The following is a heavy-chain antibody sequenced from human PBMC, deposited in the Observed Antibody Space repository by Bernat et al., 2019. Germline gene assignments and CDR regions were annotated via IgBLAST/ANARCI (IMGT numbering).Heavy chain of an antibody. CDR3: AHGYSSSWYSQGYNWFDP. V-gene: IGHV2-5*02. Sequence: QITLKESGPTLVKPTQTLTLTCTFSGFSLSTSGVGVGWIRQPPGKALEWLALIYWDDDTRYSPSLKSRLTITKDTSKNQVVLTMTNMDPVDTATYYCAHGYSSSWYSQGYNWFDPWGQGTLVTVSS. CDR1: GFSLSTSGVG. J-gene: IGHJ5*02. D-gene: IGHD6-13*01. CDR2: IYWDDDT.